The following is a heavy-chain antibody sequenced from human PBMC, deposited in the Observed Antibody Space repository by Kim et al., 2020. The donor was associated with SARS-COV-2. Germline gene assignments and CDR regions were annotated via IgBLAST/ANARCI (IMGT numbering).Heavy chain of an antibody. D-gene: IGHD3-22*01. CDR3: ARGRGSIYYYDSSGYHPFDY. CDR1: GDSVSSNSAA. Sequence: SQTLSLTCAISGDSVSSNSAAWNWIRQSPSRGLEWLGRTYYRSKWYNDYAVSVKSRITINPDTSKNQFSLQLNSVTPEDTAVYYCARGRGSIYYYDSSGYHPFDYWGQGTLVTVSS. CDR2: TYYRSKWYN. V-gene: IGHV6-1*01. J-gene: IGHJ4*02.